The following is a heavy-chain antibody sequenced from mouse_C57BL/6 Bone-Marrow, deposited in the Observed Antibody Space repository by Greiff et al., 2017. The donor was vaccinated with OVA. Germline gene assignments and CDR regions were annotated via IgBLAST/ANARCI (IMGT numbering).Heavy chain of an antibody. J-gene: IGHJ2*01. CDR1: GFTFSDYG. V-gene: IGHV5-17*01. CDR2: ISRGSSSI. CDR3: ARDSYFDY. Sequence: EVKLVESGGGLVKPGGSLKLSCAASGFTFSDYGMHWVRQAPEKGLEWVAYISRGSSSIYYADTVKGRFTIARDNAKNTLCLQMTRLRSEDTAMYYCARDSYFDYWGQGTTLTVSS.